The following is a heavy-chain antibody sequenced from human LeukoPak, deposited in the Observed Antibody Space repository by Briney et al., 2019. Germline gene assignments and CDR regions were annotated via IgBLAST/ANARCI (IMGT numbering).Heavy chain of an antibody. Sequence: PGGSLRLSCAASGFTFSSYAMSWVRQAPGKGLEWVSTISGSGGSTYYADSMKGRFTISRDNSKNTLYLQMNSLRAEDTAVYYCAKPPDTAMVTANYYYGMDVWGQGTTVTVSS. CDR3: AKPPDTAMVTANYYYGMDV. V-gene: IGHV3-23*01. CDR2: ISGSGGST. D-gene: IGHD5-18*01. J-gene: IGHJ6*02. CDR1: GFTFSSYA.